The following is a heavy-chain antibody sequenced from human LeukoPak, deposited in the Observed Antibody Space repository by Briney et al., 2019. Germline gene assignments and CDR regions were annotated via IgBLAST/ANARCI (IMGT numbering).Heavy chain of an antibody. D-gene: IGHD3-22*01. J-gene: IGHJ4*02. Sequence: GGSLRLSCAASGSSFDEYALHWVRQAPGKGLEWVSGITWISDRSIGYADAVKGRFTISRDNAKKSLYLQMNSLRVEDTALYFCVKDKSRHSSGYYYYFDYWGQGTLVTVSS. CDR2: ITWISDRSI. CDR1: GSSFDEYA. V-gene: IGHV3-9*01. CDR3: VKDKSRHSSGYYYYFDY.